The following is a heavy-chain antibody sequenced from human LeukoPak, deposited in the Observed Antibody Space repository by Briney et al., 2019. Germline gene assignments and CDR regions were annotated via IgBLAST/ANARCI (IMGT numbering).Heavy chain of an antibody. CDR1: GGSFSGYY. Sequence: SETLSLTCAVYGGSFSGYYWSWIRQPPGKGLEWIGEINHSGSTNCNPSLKSRVTISVDTSKNQFSLKLSSVTAADTAVYYCAGGYYYGSGSTDYWGQGTLVTVSS. CDR3: AGGYYYGSGSTDY. V-gene: IGHV4-34*01. J-gene: IGHJ4*02. D-gene: IGHD3-10*01. CDR2: INHSGST.